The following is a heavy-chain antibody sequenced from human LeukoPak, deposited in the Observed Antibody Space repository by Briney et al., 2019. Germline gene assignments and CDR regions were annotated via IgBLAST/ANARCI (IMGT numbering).Heavy chain of an antibody. CDR2: VNPNSGGT. J-gene: IGHJ4*02. CDR3: AREDSGSSDFDY. V-gene: IGHV1-2*02. D-gene: IGHD1-26*01. Sequence: ASVKVSCKASGYTFTGYYMHWVRQAPGQGLEWMGWVNPNSGGTNYAQKFQGRVTMTRDTSISTAYMELSRLRSDDTAVYYCAREDSGSSDFDYWGQGTLVTVSS. CDR1: GYTFTGYY.